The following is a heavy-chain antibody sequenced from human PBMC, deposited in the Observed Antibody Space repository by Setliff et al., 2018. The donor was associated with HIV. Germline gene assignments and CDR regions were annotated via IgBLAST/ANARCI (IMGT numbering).Heavy chain of an antibody. D-gene: IGHD2-8*01. CDR3: ARRGRDGVLIVFATGFDP. CDR2: IYTSGNT. V-gene: IGHV4-4*09. Sequence: PSETLSLTCTVSGGSLTNYYWSWIRQPPGKGLEWIGHIYTSGNTNYNPSLNSRLLISLDMSKNQFSLRLRSVTAADTGVYYCARRGRDGVLIVFATGFDPWGQGTLVTVSS. CDR1: GGSLTNYY. J-gene: IGHJ5*02.